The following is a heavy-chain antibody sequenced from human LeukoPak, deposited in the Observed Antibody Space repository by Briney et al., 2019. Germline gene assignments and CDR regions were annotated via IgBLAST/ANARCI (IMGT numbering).Heavy chain of an antibody. D-gene: IGHD3-3*01. CDR3: TTAYTIFGVVILGGDAFDI. V-gene: IGHV1-69*05. CDR1: GGTFSSYA. CDR2: IIPIFGTA. J-gene: IGHJ3*02. Sequence: ASVKVSCKASGGTFSSYAISWVRQAPGQGLEWMGGIIPIFGTANYAQKFQGRVTMTRDTSTSTVYMELSSLRSEDTAVYYCTTAYTIFGVVILGGDAFDIWGQGTMVTVSS.